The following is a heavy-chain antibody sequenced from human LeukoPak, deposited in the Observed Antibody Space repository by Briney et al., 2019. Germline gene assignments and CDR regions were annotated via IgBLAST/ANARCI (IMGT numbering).Heavy chain of an antibody. CDR2: ISSSSSTI. D-gene: IGHD3-3*01. V-gene: IGHV3-48*01. CDR3: ARGRGTYYDFWSGPIPFDY. J-gene: IGHJ4*02. Sequence: GGSLRLSCAASGFTFSSYSMNWVRQAPGKGVEGVSYISSSSSTIYYADSVKGRFTISRDNAKNSLYLQMNSLRAEDTAVYYCARGRGTYYDFWSGPIPFDYWGQGTLVTVSS. CDR1: GFTFSSYS.